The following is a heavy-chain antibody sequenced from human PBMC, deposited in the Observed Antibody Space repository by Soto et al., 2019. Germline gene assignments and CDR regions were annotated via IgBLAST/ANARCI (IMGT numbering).Heavy chain of an antibody. V-gene: IGHV3-30*18. CDR2: ISYDGGNK. D-gene: IGHD5-12*01. J-gene: IGHJ4*02. CDR1: GFTFSSYG. CDR3: AKDLSVGPVDYYFDY. Sequence: QVQPVESGGGVVQPGRSLRLSCAASGFTFSSYGMHWVRQAPGKGLEWVSVISYDGGNKYYADSVQGRFTISRDNSKNTLYLQMNSLRAEDTAVYYCAKDLSVGPVDYYFDYWGQGTLVTVSS.